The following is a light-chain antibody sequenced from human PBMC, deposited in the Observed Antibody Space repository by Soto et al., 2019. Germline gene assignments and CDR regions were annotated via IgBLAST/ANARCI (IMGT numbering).Light chain of an antibody. CDR2: AIS. Sequence: DIQMTQSPSSLSASVGDSVTISCRAGQTINTYLNWYQQKPGQAQKVLIFAISTLQPGVPSRFRGSGSGTEFSLAISSLQPEDAAPYYCQQSYSMPPWTFGQGTKVQIK. J-gene: IGKJ1*01. V-gene: IGKV1-39*01. CDR3: QQSYSMPPWT. CDR1: QTINTY.